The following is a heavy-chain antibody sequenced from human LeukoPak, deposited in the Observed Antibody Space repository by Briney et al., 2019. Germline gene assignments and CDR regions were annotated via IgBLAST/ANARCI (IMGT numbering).Heavy chain of an antibody. CDR3: AREGRYSSSSGLYSDY. CDR1: GGSFSGYY. D-gene: IGHD6-6*01. Sequence: SETLSLTCAVYGGSFSGYYWSWIRQPPGKGLEWIGEINHSGSTNYNPSLKSRVTISVDTSKNQFYLKLSSVTAADTAVYYCAREGRYSSSSGLYSDYWGQGTLVTVSS. J-gene: IGHJ4*02. CDR2: INHSGST. V-gene: IGHV4-34*01.